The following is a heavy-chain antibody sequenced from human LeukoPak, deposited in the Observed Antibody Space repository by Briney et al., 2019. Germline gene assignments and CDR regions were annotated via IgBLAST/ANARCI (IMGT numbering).Heavy chain of an antibody. D-gene: IGHD3/OR15-3a*01. V-gene: IGHV4-59*08. Sequence: SETLSLTCTVSGGSISSYYWSWIRQPPGKGLEWIGYIYYSGSTNYNPSLKSRVTISVDTSKNQFSLKLSSVTAADTAVYYCARLGTGAISPDYWGQGTLVTVSS. CDR3: ARLGTGAISPDY. CDR1: GGSISSYY. CDR2: IYYSGST. J-gene: IGHJ4*02.